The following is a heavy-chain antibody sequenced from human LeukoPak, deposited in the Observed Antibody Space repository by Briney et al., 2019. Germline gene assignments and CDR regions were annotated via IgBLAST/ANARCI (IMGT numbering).Heavy chain of an antibody. Sequence: PGGSLRLSCAGSGFSFSSFALTWVRQAPGKGLEWVSSISGGGGSTYYADSVKGRCTISRDNSKNTLYVQMSNVTAEDTAVYYCAKDGLPRADFWSKGTLVTVSS. J-gene: IGHJ4*02. CDR3: AKDGLPRADF. V-gene: IGHV3-23*01. CDR2: ISGGGGST. CDR1: GFSFSSFA.